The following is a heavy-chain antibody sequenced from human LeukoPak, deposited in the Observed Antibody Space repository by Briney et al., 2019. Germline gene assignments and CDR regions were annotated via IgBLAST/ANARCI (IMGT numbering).Heavy chain of an antibody. Sequence: GGSLRLSCAASGFTLSSYSMNWVRQAPGKGLEWVSSISSRSSYIYYADSVKGRFTISRDNAKNSLYLQMNSLRAEDTAVYYCARGHHSSSWYLDWFDPWGQGTLVTVSS. D-gene: IGHD6-13*01. V-gene: IGHV3-21*01. J-gene: IGHJ5*02. CDR3: ARGHHSSSWYLDWFDP. CDR1: GFTLSSYS. CDR2: ISSRSSYI.